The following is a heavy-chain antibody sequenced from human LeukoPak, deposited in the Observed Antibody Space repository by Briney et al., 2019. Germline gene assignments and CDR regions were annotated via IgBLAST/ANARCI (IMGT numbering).Heavy chain of an antibody. J-gene: IGHJ4*02. V-gene: IGHV3-48*03. CDR2: ISSSGSTI. CDR1: GFTFSSYE. Sequence: PGGSLRLSCAASGFTFSSYEMNWVRQAPGKGLEWVSYISSSGSTIYYADSVKGRFTISRDNAKNSLYLQMNSLRAEDTAVYYCARVSLYGDFDYWGQGTLVTVSS. CDR3: ARVSLYGDFDY. D-gene: IGHD4-17*01.